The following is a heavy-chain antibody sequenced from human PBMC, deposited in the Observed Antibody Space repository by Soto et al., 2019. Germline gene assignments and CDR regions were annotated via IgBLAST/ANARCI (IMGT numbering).Heavy chain of an antibody. J-gene: IGHJ4*02. D-gene: IGHD2-2*01. CDR2: ISGYTGNT. CDR1: GYTFSTYG. Sequence: QVQLVQSGAEVKKPGASVKVSCKASGYTFSTYGISWVRQAPGQGLEWMGWISGYTGNTNYAQRLQGRVTMTTDTATSTVYIELRSLRSDDTAVYYCALDTNNFFDYWGQGTLVTVSS. V-gene: IGHV1-18*01. CDR3: ALDTNNFFDY.